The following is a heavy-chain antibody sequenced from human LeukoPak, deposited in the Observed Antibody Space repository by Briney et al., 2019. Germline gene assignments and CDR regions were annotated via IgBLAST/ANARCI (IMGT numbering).Heavy chain of an antibody. D-gene: IGHD2/OR15-2a*01. CDR3: ARVRDSTLYLPYYFDY. CDR2: INPNSGGT. J-gene: IGHJ4*02. V-gene: IGHV1-2*02. Sequence: ASVKVSCKASGYTFTGYYMHWVRQAPGQGLEWMGWINPNSGGTNYAQKFQGRVTMTRDTSISTAYMELSRLRSDDTAVYYCARVRDSTLYLPYYFDYWGQGTLVTVSS. CDR1: GYTFTGYY.